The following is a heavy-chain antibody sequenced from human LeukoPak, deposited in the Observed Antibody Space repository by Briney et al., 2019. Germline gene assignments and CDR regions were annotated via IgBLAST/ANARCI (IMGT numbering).Heavy chain of an antibody. CDR1: GGSISSYH. V-gene: IGHV4-59*01. Sequence: PSETLSLTCTVSGGSISSYHWSWFRQAPGKGLEWIGYIYDSGSTNYNPSLKSRVTISVDTSKNQFSLKLSSVTAADTAVYYCARDQPSSSWYVNYYYGMDVWGQGTTVTVSS. D-gene: IGHD6-13*01. CDR2: IYDSGST. CDR3: ARDQPSSSWYVNYYYGMDV. J-gene: IGHJ6*02.